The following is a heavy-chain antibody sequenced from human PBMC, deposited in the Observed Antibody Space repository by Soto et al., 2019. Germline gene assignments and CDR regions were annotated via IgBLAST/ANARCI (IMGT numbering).Heavy chain of an antibody. CDR3: AKGGVLWFGESQNWFDP. Sequence: PGGSLRLSCAASGFTFSSYAMSWVRQAPGKGLEWVSAISGSGGSTYYADSVKGRFTISRDNSKNTLYLQMNSLRAEDTAVYYCAKGGVLWFGESQNWFDPWGQGTLVTVSS. D-gene: IGHD3-10*01. CDR2: ISGSGGST. CDR1: GFTFSSYA. J-gene: IGHJ5*02. V-gene: IGHV3-23*01.